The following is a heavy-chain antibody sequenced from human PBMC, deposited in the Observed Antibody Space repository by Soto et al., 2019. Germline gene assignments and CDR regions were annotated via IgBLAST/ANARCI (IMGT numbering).Heavy chain of an antibody. Sequence: QTGGSLRLSCAASGFTFSSYAMSWVRQAPGKGLEWVSAISGSGGSTYYADSVKGRFTISRDNSKNTLYLQMNSLRAEDTAVYYCAKDSMYSSSSWPYYYYGMDVWGQGTTVTVSS. J-gene: IGHJ6*02. CDR1: GFTFSSYA. D-gene: IGHD6-13*01. V-gene: IGHV3-23*01. CDR2: ISGSGGST. CDR3: AKDSMYSSSSWPYYYYGMDV.